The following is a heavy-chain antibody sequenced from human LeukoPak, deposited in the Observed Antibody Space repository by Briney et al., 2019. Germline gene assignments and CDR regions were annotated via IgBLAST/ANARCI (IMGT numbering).Heavy chain of an antibody. CDR3: ARGKGYDSPSGAFDI. CDR2: TFYRGTT. CDR1: GGSISSGGYY. V-gene: IGHV4-30-2*01. D-gene: IGHD3-9*01. Sequence: SETLSLTCTVSGGSISSGGYYWSWFRQPPGKGLEWIGYTFYRGTTYYNPSLKSRVTISLDRSKNQFSLNMSSVTAADTAMYYGARGKGYDSPSGAFDIWGQGATVTVSS. J-gene: IGHJ3*02.